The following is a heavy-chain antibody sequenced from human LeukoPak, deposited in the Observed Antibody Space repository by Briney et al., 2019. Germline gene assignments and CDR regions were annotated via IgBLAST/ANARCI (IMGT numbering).Heavy chain of an antibody. CDR3: ARLTGY. Sequence: SETLSLTCTVSGGSISSSSYYWGWIRQPPGKGREWIGSIYYSGSTYYNPSLKSRVTISVDTSKNQFSLKLSSVTAADTAVFYCARLTGYWGQGTLVTVSS. J-gene: IGHJ4*02. D-gene: IGHD3-16*01. V-gene: IGHV4-39*01. CDR2: IYYSGST. CDR1: GGSISSSSYY.